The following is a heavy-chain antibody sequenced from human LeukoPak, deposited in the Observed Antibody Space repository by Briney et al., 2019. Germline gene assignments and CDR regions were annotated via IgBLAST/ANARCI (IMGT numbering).Heavy chain of an antibody. J-gene: IGHJ2*01. CDR1: GFTFSSYA. Sequence: GGSLRLSCAASGFTFSSYAMSWVRQAPGKGVEWVSSIWGSGTTTYYADSVKGRFTISRDNSKNTLYLQMNSLRADDTAAYYCAQGARADTYWYFDLWGRGTLVTVSS. CDR2: IWGSGTTT. CDR3: AQGARADTYWYFDL. V-gene: IGHV3-23*01.